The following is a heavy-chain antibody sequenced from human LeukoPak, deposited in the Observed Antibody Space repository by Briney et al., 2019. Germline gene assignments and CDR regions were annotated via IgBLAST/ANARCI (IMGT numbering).Heavy chain of an antibody. Sequence: PGGSLRLSCAASGFTFSSYAMSWVRQAPGKGLEWVSAISGSGGSTYYADSVKGPFTISRDNSKNTLYLQMNSLRAEDTVVYYCAKGVLRLWFSDAFDIWGQGTMVTVSS. V-gene: IGHV3-23*01. CDR2: ISGSGGST. D-gene: IGHD3-10*01. CDR1: GFTFSSYA. J-gene: IGHJ3*02. CDR3: AKGVLRLWFSDAFDI.